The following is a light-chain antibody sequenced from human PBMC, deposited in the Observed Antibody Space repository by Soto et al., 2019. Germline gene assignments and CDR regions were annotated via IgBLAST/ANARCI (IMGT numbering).Light chain of an antibody. V-gene: IGLV2-14*03. CDR1: SSDVGGYNY. CDR3: SSYRTGSTPVV. CDR2: DVT. J-gene: IGLJ2*01. Sequence: QSVLTQPASVSGSPGQSITISCTGTSSDVGGYNYVSWYQQHPGKAPKLMIYDVTNRPSGISNRFSGSKSGNTASLTISGLQAEDEADYYCSSYRTGSTPVVFGGGTKVTVL.